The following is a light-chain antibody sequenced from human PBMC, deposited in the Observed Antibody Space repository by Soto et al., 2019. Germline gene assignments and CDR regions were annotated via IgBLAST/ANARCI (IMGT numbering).Light chain of an antibody. CDR2: EVT. CDR3: RSFAGGGNPVL. Sequence: QSALTQPPSASGSLGQSVTISCTGTSSDVGGYNYVSWHQQHPGKAPKVMIYEVTKRPPGVPDRVSGSKSGNTASLTVSGLQAEDEADYYCRSFAGGGNPVLLGGGTKLTVL. J-gene: IGLJ2*01. V-gene: IGLV2-8*01. CDR1: SSDVGGYNY.